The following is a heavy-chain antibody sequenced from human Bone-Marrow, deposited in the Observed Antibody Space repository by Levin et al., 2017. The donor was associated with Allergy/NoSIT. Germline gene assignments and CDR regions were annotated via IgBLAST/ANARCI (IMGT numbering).Heavy chain of an antibody. D-gene: IGHD1-26*01. V-gene: IGHV3-74*03. Sequence: GGSLRLSCTASGFTFSSYWMVWVRQGPGKGLVWVSSIDTAGSSSKYADSVKGRFTISRDNAKNTLYLQMNSLRDEDTAVYYCGRDGSYYSFDYWGQGILVTVSS. CDR1: GFTFSSYW. CDR2: IDTAGSSS. CDR3: GRDGSYYSFDY. J-gene: IGHJ4*02.